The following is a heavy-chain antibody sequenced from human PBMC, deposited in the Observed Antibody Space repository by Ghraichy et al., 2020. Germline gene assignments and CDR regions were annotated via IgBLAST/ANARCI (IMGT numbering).Heavy chain of an antibody. D-gene: IGHD3-10*01. CDR1: GFTFSNYA. CDR3: AKAPLRGQEGS. CDR2: IGTSGDT. V-gene: IGHV3-23*01. Sequence: GGSLRLSCAASGFTFSNYAMNWVRQTPGKGLEWVSTIGTSGDTYHAGSLKGRFTVSRDDSKSTLYLQMSSLRGEDTAIYYCAKAPLRGQEGSWGQGTLVTVSS. J-gene: IGHJ4*02.